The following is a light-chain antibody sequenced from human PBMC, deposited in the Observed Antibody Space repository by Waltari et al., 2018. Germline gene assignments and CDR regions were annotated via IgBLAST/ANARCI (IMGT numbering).Light chain of an antibody. J-gene: IGLJ1*01. CDR1: SSDIGGYPY. CDR3: SAYIHNTLWV. CDR2: DVS. V-gene: IGLV2-14*03. Sequence: QSALTQPASVSGSPGQSITLSCTGTSSDIGGYPYVSWYQQHPGKAHNLIIYDVSNRPAGVCNRFSGSKSGNTASLTITALQAEDEAHYFCSAYIHNTLWVFGTGTKVTVL.